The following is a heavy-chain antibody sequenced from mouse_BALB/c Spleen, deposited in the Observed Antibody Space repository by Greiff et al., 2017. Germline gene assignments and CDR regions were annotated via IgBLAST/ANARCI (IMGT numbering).Heavy chain of an antibody. CDR1: GYTFTSHW. CDR3: ARGGGNYGAMDY. D-gene: IGHD2-1*01. CDR2: INPSTGYT. Sequence: QVQLQQSGAELAKPGASVKMSCQASGYTFTSHWMHRVKQRPGQGPEWIGYINPSTGYTEYNQKFKDKATLTADKSSSTAYMQLSSLTSEDSAVYYCARGGGNYGAMDYWGQGTSVTVSS. J-gene: IGHJ4*01. V-gene: IGHV1-7*01.